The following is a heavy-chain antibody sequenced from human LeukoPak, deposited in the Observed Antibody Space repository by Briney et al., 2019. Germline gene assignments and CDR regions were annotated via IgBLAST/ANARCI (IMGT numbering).Heavy chain of an antibody. Sequence: GGSLRLSCAASGFIFIPSAMNWVRQAPGGGLEWVSYISSPYDIYYSDSVRGRFTISRDNAKNSVYLQINSLRDEDTAVYCCARDHNWGFDFWGQGTLVAVSS. V-gene: IGHV3-48*02. CDR3: ARDHNWGFDF. CDR2: ISSPYDI. CDR1: GFIFIPSA. D-gene: IGHD7-27*01. J-gene: IGHJ4*02.